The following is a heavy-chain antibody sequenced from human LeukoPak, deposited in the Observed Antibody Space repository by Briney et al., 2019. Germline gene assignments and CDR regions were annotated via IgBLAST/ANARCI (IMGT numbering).Heavy chain of an antibody. CDR1: GYTFTSYG. D-gene: IGHD3-10*01. CDR2: IIPIFGTA. CDR3: ARSSTILGWFGEFFFDY. V-gene: IGHV1-69*05. Sequence: SVKVSCKASGYTFTSYGISWVRQAPGQGLEWMGGIIPIFGTANYAQKFQGRVTITTDESTSTAYMELSSLRSEDTAVYYCARSSTILGWFGEFFFDYWGQGTLVTVSS. J-gene: IGHJ4*02.